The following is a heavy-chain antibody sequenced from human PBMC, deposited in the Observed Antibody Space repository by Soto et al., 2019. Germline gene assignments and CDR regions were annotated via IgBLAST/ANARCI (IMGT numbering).Heavy chain of an antibody. V-gene: IGHV6-1*01. CDR1: GDSVPSNTAA. CDR3: PRGVAGSGCDL. Sequence: SQTLSRTCAISGDSVPSNTAAWNWIRSSPSRGLEWLGRTYYRSNWRHDYAVSVKSRITVNPDTSKNHFSLQLNSVTPDNTAVYYCPRGVAGSGCDLWGLGTQVIV. D-gene: IGHD6-19*01. CDR2: TYYRSNWRH. J-gene: IGHJ4*02.